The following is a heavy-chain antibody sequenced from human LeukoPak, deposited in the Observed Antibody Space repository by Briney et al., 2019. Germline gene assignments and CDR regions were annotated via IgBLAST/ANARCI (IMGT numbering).Heavy chain of an antibody. D-gene: IGHD4-23*01. J-gene: IGHJ6*02. V-gene: IGHV3-9*01. Sequence: GGSLRLSCAASGFTFDDSAMHWVRQAPGKGLEWVSGISWNSGSIGYADSVKGRITISRDNAKNSLYLQMNSLRAEDTALYYCVKEVTLRDRYYYGMDAWGQGTTVTVSS. CDR3: VKEVTLRDRYYYGMDA. CDR1: GFTFDDSA. CDR2: ISWNSGSI.